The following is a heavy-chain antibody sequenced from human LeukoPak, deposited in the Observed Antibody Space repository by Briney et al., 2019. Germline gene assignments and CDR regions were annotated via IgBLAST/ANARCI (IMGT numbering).Heavy chain of an antibody. V-gene: IGHV3-15*01. J-gene: IGHJ5*02. CDR1: RFAFSQAW. Sequence: GGSLRLSCVASRFAFSQAWMSWVRQAPGKGLEWVGRIKSESDGGTTDYAAPVKGRFTISRNDSKNTLFLQMNSLQTEDTAVYYCTTSGWFDHWGQGTLVTVSS. D-gene: IGHD1-26*01. CDR2: IKSESDGGTT. CDR3: TTSGWFDH.